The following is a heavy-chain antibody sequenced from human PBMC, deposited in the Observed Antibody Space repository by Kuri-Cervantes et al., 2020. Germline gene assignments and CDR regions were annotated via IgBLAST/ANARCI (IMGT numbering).Heavy chain of an antibody. CDR2: ISYDGNNK. J-gene: IGHJ5*02. D-gene: IGHD5-24*01. CDR3: ASGYRWDLQLYGLPS. Sequence: GESLKISCAASGFTFTNYAMAWVRQAPGKGLEWVALISYDGNNKFYADSVKGRFSTSRDNSKSTVFLQMNSLRFEDTAVYYCASGYRWDLQLYGLPSWGQGTLVTVSS. V-gene: IGHV3-30-3*01. CDR1: GFTFTNYA.